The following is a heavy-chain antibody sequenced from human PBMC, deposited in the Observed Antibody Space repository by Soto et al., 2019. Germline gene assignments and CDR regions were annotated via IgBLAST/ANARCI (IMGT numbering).Heavy chain of an antibody. D-gene: IGHD4-17*01. J-gene: IGHJ6*02. CDR1: GYTFTSYW. CDR2: IYPGDSDT. Sequence: PGESLKISCKGSGYTFTSYWIVWVRQIPGKGLEWMGIIYPGDSDTRYSPSFQGQVTISADRSISTAYLQWSSLKASDTGMYYCARYPTLTDYFFHGMDVWGQGTTDTVSS. CDR3: ARYPTLTDYFFHGMDV. V-gene: IGHV5-51*01.